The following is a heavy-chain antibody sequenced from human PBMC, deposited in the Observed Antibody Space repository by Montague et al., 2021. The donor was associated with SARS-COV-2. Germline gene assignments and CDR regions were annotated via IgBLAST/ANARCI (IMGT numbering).Heavy chain of an antibody. D-gene: IGHD3-10*01. CDR2: VYPGDSET. J-gene: IGHJ5*02. CDR1: GSNFTNHW. V-gene: IGHV5-51*01. Sequence: QSGAEVKKPGESLKISCKDSGSNFTNHWIGWVRQLPGKGLEWMGIVYPGDSETRYSPSFQGLVTISVDKSISTAFLQWSSLRASDTAMYYCARQPGAYSGSLDFVPWGQGTLVTVSS. CDR3: ARQPGAYSGSLDFVP.